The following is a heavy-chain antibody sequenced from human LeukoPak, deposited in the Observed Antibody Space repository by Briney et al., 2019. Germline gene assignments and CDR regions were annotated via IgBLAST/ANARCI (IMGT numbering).Heavy chain of an antibody. D-gene: IGHD3-3*01. CDR3: ASDYYDFWSGSPRGYYYMDD. V-gene: IGHV4-59*01. CDR2: IYYSGST. CDR1: GGSISSYY. J-gene: IGHJ6*03. Sequence: PSETLSLTCTVSGGSISSYYWSWIRQPPGKGLEWIGYIYYSGSTNYNPSLKSRVTTSVDTSKNQFSLKLSSVTAADTAVYYCASDYYDFWSGSPRGYYYMDDWAKGTTVTVSS.